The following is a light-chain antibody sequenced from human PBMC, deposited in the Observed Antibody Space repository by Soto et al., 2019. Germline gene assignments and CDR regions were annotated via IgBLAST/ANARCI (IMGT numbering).Light chain of an antibody. CDR1: QSVSSSY. Sequence: EIVLTQSPGTLSLSPGERATLSCRASQSVSSSYLVWHQQTPGQAPRLLIYDTSTRATGTPARFSGSGSGTDFTLTISRLEPEDFAVYYCQQYATSPITFGQGTRLEIK. CDR2: DTS. V-gene: IGKV3-20*01. CDR3: QQYATSPIT. J-gene: IGKJ5*01.